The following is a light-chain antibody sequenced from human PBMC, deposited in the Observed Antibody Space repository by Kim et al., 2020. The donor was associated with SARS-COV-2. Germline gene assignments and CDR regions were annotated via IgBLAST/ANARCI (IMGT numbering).Light chain of an antibody. V-gene: IGLV3-19*01. Sequence: SSELTQDPAVSVALGQTVRITCQGDSLRSYYASCYQQKPGQAPVLVIYGKNNRPSGIPDRFSGSSSGNTASLTITGAQAEDEADYYCNSRDSSGNHRWVFGGGTQLTVL. CDR3: NSRDSSGNHRWV. CDR1: SLRSYY. CDR2: GKN. J-gene: IGLJ3*02.